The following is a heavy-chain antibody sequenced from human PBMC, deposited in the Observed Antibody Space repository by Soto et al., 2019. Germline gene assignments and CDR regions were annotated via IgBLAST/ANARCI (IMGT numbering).Heavy chain of an antibody. V-gene: IGHV3-33*01. CDR3: ARDGSGSTHQFAY. CDR2: IWYDGSKK. CDR1: GFTFSTYG. J-gene: IGHJ4*02. Sequence: QVQLGESGGGVGQPGWSLRLSCAASGFTFSTYGMHWVRQAPGKGLEWVAVIWYDGSKKDYADSVKGRFTSSRDNSKNTLYLQMNSLRVEDTAVYYCARDGSGSTHQFAYWGQGTLVTVSS. D-gene: IGHD1-26*01.